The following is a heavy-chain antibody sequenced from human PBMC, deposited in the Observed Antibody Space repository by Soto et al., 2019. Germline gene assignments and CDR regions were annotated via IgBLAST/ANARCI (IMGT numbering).Heavy chain of an antibody. CDR1: GFTFSSYA. Sequence: PGGSLRLSCAASGFTFSSYAMSWVRQAPGQGLEWVSAISGSGGSTYYADSVKGRFTISRDNSKNTLYLQMNSLRAEDTAVYYCATYLYCSSTSCYPRDAFDIWGQGTMVTVSS. V-gene: IGHV3-23*01. D-gene: IGHD2-2*01. J-gene: IGHJ3*02. CDR2: ISGSGGST. CDR3: ATYLYCSSTSCYPRDAFDI.